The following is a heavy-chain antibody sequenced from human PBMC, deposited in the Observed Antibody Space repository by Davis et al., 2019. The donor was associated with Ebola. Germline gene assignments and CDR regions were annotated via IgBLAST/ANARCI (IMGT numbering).Heavy chain of an antibody. J-gene: IGHJ6*02. D-gene: IGHD3-10*01. CDR3: ARGAYYYGSGSYRYGMDV. CDR2: ISAYNGNT. V-gene: IGHV1-18*01. CDR1: GYTFTSYG. Sequence: AASVKVSCKASGYTFTSYGISWVRQAPGQGLEWMGWISAYNGNTNYAQKLQGRVTMTTDTSTSTAYMELRSLRSDDTAVYYCARGAYYYGSGSYRYGMDVWGQGTTVTVSS.